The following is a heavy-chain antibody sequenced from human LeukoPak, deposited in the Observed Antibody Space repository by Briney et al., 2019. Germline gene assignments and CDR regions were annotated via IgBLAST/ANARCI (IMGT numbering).Heavy chain of an antibody. Sequence: SETLSLTCTVSGGSIRSSYYYWGWIRQPPGKGLEWIGSIYDSGSTYYSPSLKSRVIISVDTSKNQFSLKLSSVTAADTAVYYCQSRFLEWLLDYWGQGTLVTVSS. CDR1: GGSIRSSYYY. J-gene: IGHJ4*02. CDR2: IYDSGST. D-gene: IGHD3-3*01. V-gene: IGHV4-39*01. CDR3: QSRFLEWLLDY.